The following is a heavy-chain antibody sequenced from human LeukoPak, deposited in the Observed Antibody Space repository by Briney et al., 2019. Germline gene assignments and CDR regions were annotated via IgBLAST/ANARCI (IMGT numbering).Heavy chain of an antibody. D-gene: IGHD3-10*01. Sequence: PSETLSLTCTVSGYSISSGYYWGWIRQPPGKGLEWIGSIYHSGSTYYNPSLKSRVTISVDRSKNQFSLKLSSVTAADTAVYYCAREVVRGVIGYWGQGTLVTVSS. CDR3: AREVVRGVIGY. J-gene: IGHJ4*02. CDR1: GYSISSGYY. V-gene: IGHV4-38-2*02. CDR2: IYHSGST.